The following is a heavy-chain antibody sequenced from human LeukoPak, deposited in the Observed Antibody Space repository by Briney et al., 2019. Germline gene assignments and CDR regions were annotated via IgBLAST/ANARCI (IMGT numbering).Heavy chain of an antibody. J-gene: IGHJ4*02. CDR3: ATIYSSGSSDY. D-gene: IGHD6-19*01. V-gene: IGHV1-69*04. CDR2: IIPILGIA. Sequence: VASVKVSCKASGGTFSSYAISWVRQAPGQGLEWMGRIIPILGIAIYAQKFQGRVTITADKSTSTAYMELSSLRSEDTAVYYCATIYSSGSSDYWGQGTLVTVSS. CDR1: GGTFSSYA.